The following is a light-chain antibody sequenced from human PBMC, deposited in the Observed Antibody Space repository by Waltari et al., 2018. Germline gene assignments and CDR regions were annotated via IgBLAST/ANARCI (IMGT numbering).Light chain of an antibody. CDR2: MAS. CDR3: QQYSSFST. V-gene: IGKV1-5*03. CDR1: QRVGTW. Sequence: DLQMTQSPSTLSASVGDRVTISCRASQRVGTWSDWHQQKPGKAPKLLLYMASSLESGVPSRFSASGAGTDVTLTISSLQPDDFATYSCQQYSSFSTFGQGTKV. J-gene: IGKJ2*01.